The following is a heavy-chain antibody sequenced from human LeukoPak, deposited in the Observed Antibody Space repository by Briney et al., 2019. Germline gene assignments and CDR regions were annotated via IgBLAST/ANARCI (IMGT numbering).Heavy chain of an antibody. J-gene: IGHJ4*02. CDR2: ISSSSSTI. V-gene: IGHV3-48*01. D-gene: IGHD3-10*01. Sequence: GGSLRLSCAASGFIFSSYSMNWVRQAPGKGLEWVSYISSSSSTIYYADSVKGRFTISRDNAKNSLYLQMNSLRAEDTAVYYCARGLITILRSKTESFDYWGQGTLVTVSS. CDR3: ARGLITILRSKTESFDY. CDR1: GFIFSSYS.